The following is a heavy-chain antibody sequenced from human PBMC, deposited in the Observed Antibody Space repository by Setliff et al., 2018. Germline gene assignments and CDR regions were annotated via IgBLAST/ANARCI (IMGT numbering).Heavy chain of an antibody. Sequence: PSETLSLTCAVYSGSFSGYFWSWIRQPPGKGLEWIGEINHSGSTNYNPSLKSRVTISVDTSENQFSLKLSSVTAADTAVYYCARGIGGYCSSMSCSNESWPWGQGTLVTVSS. CDR1: SGSFSGYF. D-gene: IGHD2-2*01. V-gene: IGHV4-34*01. J-gene: IGHJ5*02. CDR3: ARGIGGYCSSMSCSNESWP. CDR2: INHSGST.